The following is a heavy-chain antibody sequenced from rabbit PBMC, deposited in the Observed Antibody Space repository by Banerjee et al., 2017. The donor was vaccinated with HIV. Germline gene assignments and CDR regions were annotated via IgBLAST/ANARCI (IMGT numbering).Heavy chain of an antibody. CDR1: FDFSSYG. J-gene: IGHJ3*01. CDR3: ARSGGGYAYNTL. CDR2: IYTGSGSA. V-gene: IGHV1S40*01. D-gene: IGHD6-1*01. Sequence: FDFSSYGVSWVRQAPGKGLEWIACIYTGSGSALYVSWAKGRFTISKTSSTTVTLQMTSLTAADTATYFCARSGGGYAYNTLWGQGTLVTVS.